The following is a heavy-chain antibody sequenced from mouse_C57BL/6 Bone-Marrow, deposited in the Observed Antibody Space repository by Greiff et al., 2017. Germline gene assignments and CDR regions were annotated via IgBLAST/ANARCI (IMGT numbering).Heavy chain of an antibody. Sequence: QLQQPGTELVKPGASVKLSCKASGYTFTSYWMHWVKQRPGQGLEWIGNINPSNGGTNYNEKFKSKATLTVDKSSSTAYMQLSSLTSEDSAVYYCARNQIYDGYYDYAMDYWGQGTSVTVSS. J-gene: IGHJ4*01. D-gene: IGHD2-3*01. V-gene: IGHV1-53*01. CDR3: ARNQIYDGYYDYAMDY. CDR2: INPSNGGT. CDR1: GYTFTSYW.